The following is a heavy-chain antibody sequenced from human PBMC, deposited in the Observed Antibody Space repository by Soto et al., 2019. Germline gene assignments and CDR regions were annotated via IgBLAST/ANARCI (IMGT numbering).Heavy chain of an antibody. CDR3: AKDTAEIVVVPAATLDY. Sequence: PAGSLRLSSAAYGSTFSSYAMHWDRQAPGKGLEWVAVISKDGSNTNYADSVKGRFTVSRDNSKNTLYLQMNSLRAEDTAVYYCAKDTAEIVVVPAATLDYWGKGTLVTAPQ. CDR1: GSTFSSYA. J-gene: IGHJ4*02. D-gene: IGHD2-2*01. V-gene: IGHV3-30*18. CDR2: ISKDGSNT.